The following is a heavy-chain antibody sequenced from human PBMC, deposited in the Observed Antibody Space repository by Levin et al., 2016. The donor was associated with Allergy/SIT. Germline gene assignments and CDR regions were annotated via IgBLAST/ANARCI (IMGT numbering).Heavy chain of an antibody. J-gene: IGHJ2*01. D-gene: IGHD5-24*01. V-gene: IGHV3-33*01. CDR2: IWSDGSNK. Sequence: GESLKISCVVSGFTFGNYGMHWVRLAPGKGLEWVALIWSDGSNKYYADSVTGRFTVSRDNSNNMLFLQMNSLRVEDTGVYFCARGSGDGYNFNTWYFGLWGRGTLVTVVL. CDR3: ARGSGDGYNFNTWYFGL. CDR1: GFTFGNYG.